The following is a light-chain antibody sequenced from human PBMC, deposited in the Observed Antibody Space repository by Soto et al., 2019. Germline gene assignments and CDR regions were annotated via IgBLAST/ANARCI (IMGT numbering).Light chain of an antibody. V-gene: IGKV3-15*01. CDR2: GAS. CDR1: QSVSSN. J-gene: IGKJ4*01. CDR3: QQYNNWPPRGLT. Sequence: EIMMTQSPATLSVSPGERATLSCRASQSVSSNLAWYQQKPGQAPRLLIYGASTRATGIPARFSGSGSGTEFTLTISSLQSEDFSVYYCQQYNNWPPRGLTFGGGTKVEIK.